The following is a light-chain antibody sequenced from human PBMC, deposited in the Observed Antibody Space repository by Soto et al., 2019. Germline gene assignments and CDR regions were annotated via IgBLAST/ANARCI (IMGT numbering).Light chain of an antibody. V-gene: IGKV1-5*03. CDR3: QQYNSYSWT. Sequence: DIQMTQSPSTLSASVGDRVTITCRANQSISNWLVWYQKKPGKVPELLIYKASNLDYGVPSRFSGSGSGTEFTLTISSLQPDDFATYYCQQYNSYSWTFGQGTKVEAK. CDR1: QSISNW. J-gene: IGKJ1*01. CDR2: KAS.